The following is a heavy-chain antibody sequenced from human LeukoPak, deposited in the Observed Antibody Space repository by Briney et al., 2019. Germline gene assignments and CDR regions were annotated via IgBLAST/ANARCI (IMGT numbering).Heavy chain of an antibody. Sequence: PSETLSLTCTVSGGSIKNYYWTWIRQPPGKRLEWIGYIYYSGSTSSSPSLKSRVTISVDTSKNQFSLRLKYVTAADTAVYYCARDVPRGTGYMDVWGKGTTVTVSS. V-gene: IGHV4-59*01. D-gene: IGHD3/OR15-3a*01. CDR2: IYYSGST. CDR3: ARDVPRGTGYMDV. CDR1: GGSIKNYY. J-gene: IGHJ6*03.